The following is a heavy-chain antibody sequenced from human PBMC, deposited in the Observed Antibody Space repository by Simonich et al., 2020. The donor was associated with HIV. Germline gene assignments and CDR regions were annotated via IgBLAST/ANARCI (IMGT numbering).Heavy chain of an antibody. Sequence: QVQLQQWGAGLLKPSETLSLTCAVYGGSFSGYYWSWIRQPPGKGLEWIGEINHSGNTHYNPSLKSRVTISVDTSKNQFSLKLSSVTAADTAVYYCARLTAGGLGEYFQHWGQGTLVTVSS. CDR2: INHSGNT. J-gene: IGHJ1*01. D-gene: IGHD6-13*01. V-gene: IGHV4-34*01. CDR3: ARLTAGGLGEYFQH. CDR1: GGSFSGYY.